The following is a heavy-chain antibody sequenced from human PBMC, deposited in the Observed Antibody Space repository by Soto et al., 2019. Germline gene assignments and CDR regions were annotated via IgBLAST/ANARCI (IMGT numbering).Heavy chain of an antibody. D-gene: IGHD5-12*01. Sequence: QVQLQQWGAGLLKPSETLSLTCAVSGWSFSGYYWSWIRQPPGKGRERIGEINHRGSTTYNPSLTSRVTLSLESSKNQFSLILTSVTAADAAVYYCATYEHRTSLYVIDVWGQGATVTVSS. CDR1: GWSFSGYY. CDR3: ATYEHRTSLYVIDV. V-gene: IGHV4-34*01. J-gene: IGHJ6*02. CDR2: INHRGST.